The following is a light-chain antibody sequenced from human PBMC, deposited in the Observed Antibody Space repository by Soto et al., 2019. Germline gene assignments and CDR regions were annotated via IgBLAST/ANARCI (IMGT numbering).Light chain of an antibody. CDR2: GAS. J-gene: IGKJ4*01. CDR1: QSVSSDY. V-gene: IGKV3-20*01. CDR3: QQYGSSPLT. Sequence: EIVLTQSPGTLSLSPGERATLSCRASQSVSSDYLAWYQQKPGQAPRLLIYGASSRATGIPDRFSGSGSGTDFTLSINRLEPEDSAVYYCQQYGSSPLTFGGGTKVDIK.